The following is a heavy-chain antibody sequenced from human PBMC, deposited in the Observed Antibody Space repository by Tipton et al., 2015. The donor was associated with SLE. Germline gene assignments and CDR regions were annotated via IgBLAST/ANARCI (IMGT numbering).Heavy chain of an antibody. D-gene: IGHD1-1*01. CDR1: GFTFSSYA. J-gene: IGHJ6*03. CDR3: ARAGMGYYYYYMDV. V-gene: IGHV3-30*04. CDR2: ISYDGSNK. Sequence: SLRLSCAASGFTFSSYAMHWVRQAPGKGLEWVAVISYDGSNKYYADSVKGRFTISRDNSKNTLYLQMNSLRAEDTAVYYCARAGMGYYYYYMDVWGKGTTVTVSS.